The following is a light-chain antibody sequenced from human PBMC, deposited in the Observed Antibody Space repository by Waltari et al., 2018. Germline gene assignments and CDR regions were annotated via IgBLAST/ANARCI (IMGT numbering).Light chain of an antibody. Sequence: EIVLTQSPATLSLSPGERATLSCRASQSVSTYLAWYQHKPRQAPRLLIYDASNRATGIPARFSGSGSGTDFTLTISSLEPDDFAVYYCQQRTNGPPVTFGQGTRLDLK. CDR3: QQRTNGPPVT. CDR1: QSVSTY. V-gene: IGKV3-11*01. J-gene: IGKJ5*01. CDR2: DAS.